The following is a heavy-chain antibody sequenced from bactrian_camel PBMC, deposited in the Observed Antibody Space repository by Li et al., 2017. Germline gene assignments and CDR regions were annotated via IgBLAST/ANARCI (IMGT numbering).Heavy chain of an antibody. V-gene: IGHV3S1*01. Sequence: HVQLVESGGGSVQVGGSLRLSCAASGYFYTSICMGWFRQAPGKDREGVASIDTDGGGTYEDSVKGRFTISKDNVKNTLNLQMNDLKPEDTAMYYCAADFYNLQLARSYTYWGQGTQVTVS. CDR1: GYFYTSIC. D-gene: IGHD6*01. CDR3: AADFYNLQLARSYTY. J-gene: IGHJ4*01. CDR2: IDTDGGGT.